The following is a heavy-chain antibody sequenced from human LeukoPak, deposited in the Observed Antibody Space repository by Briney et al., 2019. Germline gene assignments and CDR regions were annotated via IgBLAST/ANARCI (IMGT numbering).Heavy chain of an antibody. CDR2: INPIFGTA. CDR1: GGTFSSYA. D-gene: IGHD4-17*01. Sequence: ASVKVSCKASGGTFSSYAISWVRQAPGQGLEWMGGINPIFGTANYAQKFQGRVTITADESTSTAYMELSSLRSEDTAVYYCATDYGDYDLGMDVWGQGTTVTVSS. J-gene: IGHJ6*02. CDR3: ATDYGDYDLGMDV. V-gene: IGHV1-69*01.